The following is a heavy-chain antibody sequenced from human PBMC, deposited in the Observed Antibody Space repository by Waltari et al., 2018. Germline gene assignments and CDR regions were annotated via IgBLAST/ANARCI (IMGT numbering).Heavy chain of an antibody. D-gene: IGHD2-2*01. J-gene: IGHJ4*02. V-gene: IGHV1-46*01. CDR1: GYTFPRHY. CDR3: ARAASTYCSTTSCPGDY. CDR2: INPSDDTK. Sequence: QVQLVQSGAELKEPGASVTVSCKASGYTFPRHYMHWLRQAPGQGLEWMGIINPSDDTKAYTQKFQGRVTMTRDTSTNTFYMELSSLRSEDTAVYYCARAASTYCSTTSCPGDYWGQGTLVTVSS.